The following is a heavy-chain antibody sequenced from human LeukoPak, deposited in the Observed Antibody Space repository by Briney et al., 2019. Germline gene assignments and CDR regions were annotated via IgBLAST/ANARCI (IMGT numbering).Heavy chain of an antibody. D-gene: IGHD5-18*01. Sequence: ASVKVSCKTSGPGFSSFAIAWVRQAPGQGLEWLGWISPYTGSTNYAQKFRGRVAMTTDTPTRTAYMDLRSLRSDDTAVYYCARGQVDTAMIIGGWFDHWGQGTLVTVSS. CDR2: ISPYTGST. V-gene: IGHV1-18*04. J-gene: IGHJ5*02. CDR3: ARGQVDTAMIIGGWFDH. CDR1: GPGFSSFA.